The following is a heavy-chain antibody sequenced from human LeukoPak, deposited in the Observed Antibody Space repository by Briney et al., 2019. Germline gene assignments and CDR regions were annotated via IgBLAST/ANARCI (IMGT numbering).Heavy chain of an antibody. CDR2: IYYSGST. CDR1: GGSISSSSYY. V-gene: IGHV4-39*07. Sequence: PETLSLTCTVSGGSISSSSYYWGWIRQPPGKGLEWIGSIYYSGSTYYNPSLKSRVTISVDTSKNQFSLKLSSVTAADTAVYYCAREGARWIQRNWYFDLWGRGTLVTVSS. CDR3: AREGARWIQRNWYFDL. J-gene: IGHJ2*01. D-gene: IGHD5-18*01.